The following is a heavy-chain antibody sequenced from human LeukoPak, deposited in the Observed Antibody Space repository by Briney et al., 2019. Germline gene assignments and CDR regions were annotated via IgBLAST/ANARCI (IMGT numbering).Heavy chain of an antibody. Sequence: KASETLSLTCAVSGVSISSGGYSWSWIRQPPGKGLEWIGYIYHSGSTYYNPSHKSRVTISVDRSKNQFSLKLSSVTAADTAVYYCARFALPGAWYYFDYWGQGTLVTVSS. CDR2: IYHSGST. V-gene: IGHV4-30-2*01. CDR1: GVSISSGGYS. D-gene: IGHD2-8*02. CDR3: ARFALPGAWYYFDY. J-gene: IGHJ4*02.